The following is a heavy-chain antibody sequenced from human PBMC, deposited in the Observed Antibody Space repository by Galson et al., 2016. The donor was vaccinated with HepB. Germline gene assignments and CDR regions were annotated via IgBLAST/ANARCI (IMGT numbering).Heavy chain of an antibody. CDR3: ARHIAVAGTRGFDY. D-gene: IGHD6-19*01. CDR2: AYHTGTT. CDR1: GDSMTSNW. Sequence: ETLSLTCTVSGDSMTSNWYSWVRQPPGQGLEWIGEAYHTGTTHYNPSLKNRVTMSIDKPNNHLSLTLNFVTAADTAIYYCARHIAVAGTRGFDYWGQGTLVTVSS. V-gene: IGHV4-4*02. J-gene: IGHJ4*02.